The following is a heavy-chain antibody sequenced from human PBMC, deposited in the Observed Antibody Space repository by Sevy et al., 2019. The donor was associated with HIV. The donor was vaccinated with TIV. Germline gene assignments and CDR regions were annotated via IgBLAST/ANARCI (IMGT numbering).Heavy chain of an antibody. V-gene: IGHV3-7*01. Sequence: GGSLRLSCAASGFTFSSYWMSWVRQAPGKGLEWVANIKQDGSEKYYVDSVKGLFTISRDNAKNSLYLQMNSLRAEDTAVYYCARVLYYDFWSGYYSMGFDYWGQGTLVTVSS. J-gene: IGHJ4*02. CDR1: GFTFSSYW. CDR3: ARVLYYDFWSGYYSMGFDY. D-gene: IGHD3-3*01. CDR2: IKQDGSEK.